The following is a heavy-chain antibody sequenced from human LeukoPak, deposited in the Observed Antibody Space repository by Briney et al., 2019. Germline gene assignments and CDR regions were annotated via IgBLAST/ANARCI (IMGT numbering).Heavy chain of an antibody. V-gene: IGHV4-59*08. CDR1: GGSIGSYS. CDR3: SRHDWGRQPFHT. D-gene: IGHD2-21*01. Sequence: SETLSLTCTVSGGSIGSYSWSWIRQPPGKGLEWIGYMSYSGSASYSASLKNRVTISVDTSKKQVTLNLISVTAADTATYYYSRHDWGRQPFHTGGQGALDPVPS. CDR2: MSYSGSA. J-gene: IGHJ4*02.